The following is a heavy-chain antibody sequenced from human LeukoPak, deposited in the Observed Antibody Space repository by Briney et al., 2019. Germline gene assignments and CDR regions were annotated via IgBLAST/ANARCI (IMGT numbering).Heavy chain of an antibody. CDR3: ASDYYGSGSLDY. D-gene: IGHD3-10*01. CDR2: IYYSGST. J-gene: IGHJ4*02. CDR1: GGSISSYY. V-gene: IGHV4-59*08. Sequence: SETLSLTCTVSGGSISSYYWSWIRQPPGKGLEWIGYIYYSGSTNYNPSLKSRVTISVDTSKNQFSLKLSSVTAADTAVYYCASDYYGSGSLDYWGQGNLVTVSS.